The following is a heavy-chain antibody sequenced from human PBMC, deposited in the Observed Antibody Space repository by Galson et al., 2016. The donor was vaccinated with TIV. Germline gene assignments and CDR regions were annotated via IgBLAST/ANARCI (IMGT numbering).Heavy chain of an antibody. J-gene: IGHJ5*02. CDR1: GFTFGDYA. Sequence: SLRLSCAGSGFTFGDYAMTWLRQAPGKGLEWVGFIRRGAHGGTAEYAASAKGRFTISRDDSKSVAYLEMNSQKKEDTAVYYCSRGSFEPWGRGTLVIVSS. CDR2: IRRGAHGGTA. D-gene: IGHD3-3*02. CDR3: SRGSFEP. V-gene: IGHV3-49*03.